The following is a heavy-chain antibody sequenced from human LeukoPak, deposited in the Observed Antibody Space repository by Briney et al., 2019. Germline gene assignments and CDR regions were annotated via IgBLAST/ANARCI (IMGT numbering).Heavy chain of an antibody. CDR3: ARGGNHGDYWYFDL. CDR2: IKQDGSER. Sequence: PGGPLRLSCSASEFSFSNFWMSWVRQAPGKGPEWVANIKQDGSERYYVDSVKGRFTISRDNAETSLHLQMNSLRAEDTAVYYCARGGNHGDYWYFDLWGRGTLVTVSS. J-gene: IGHJ2*01. CDR1: EFSFSNFW. V-gene: IGHV3-7*01. D-gene: IGHD4-17*01.